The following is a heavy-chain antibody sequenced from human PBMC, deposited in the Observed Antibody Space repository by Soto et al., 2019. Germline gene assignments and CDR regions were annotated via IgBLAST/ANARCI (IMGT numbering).Heavy chain of an antibody. D-gene: IGHD3-3*01. J-gene: IGHJ6*02. CDR2: MNPNSGNT. V-gene: IGHV1-8*01. CDR3: ARGGEGVLRFLEWLLDGAHYGMDV. Sequence: ASVKVSCKASGYTFTSYDINWVRQATGQGLEWMGWMNPNSGNTGYAQKFQGRVTMTRNTSISTAYMELSSLRSEDTAVYYCARGGEGVLRFLEWLLDGAHYGMDVWGQGTTVTVSS. CDR1: GYTFTSYD.